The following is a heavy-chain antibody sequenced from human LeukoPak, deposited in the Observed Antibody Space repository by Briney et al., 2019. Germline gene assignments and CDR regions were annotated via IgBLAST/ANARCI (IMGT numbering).Heavy chain of an antibody. J-gene: IGHJ4*02. V-gene: IGHV4-59*01. CDR2: IYYSGST. D-gene: IGHD4-17*01. CDR3: ARGVDYGDQFDY. CDR1: GGFISSYY. Sequence: SETLSLTCTVSGGFISSYYWSWIRQPPGKGLEWIGYIYYSGSTNYNPSLKSRVTISVDTSKNQFSLKLSSVTAADTAVYYCARGVDYGDQFDYWGQGTLVTVSS.